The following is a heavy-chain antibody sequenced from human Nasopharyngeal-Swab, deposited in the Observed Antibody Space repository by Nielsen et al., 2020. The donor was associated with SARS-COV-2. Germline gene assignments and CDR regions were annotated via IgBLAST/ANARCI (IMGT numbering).Heavy chain of an antibody. Sequence: GESLKISCAASGFTFSSYAMSWVRQAPGKGLEWVSAISGSGGSTYYADSVKGRFTISRDNSKNTLYLQMNSLRAEDTAVYYCARKAQDWFDPWGQGTLVTVSS. CDR3: ARKAQDWFDP. D-gene: IGHD2-15*01. CDR1: GFTFSSYA. V-gene: IGHV3-23*01. CDR2: ISGSGGST. J-gene: IGHJ5*02.